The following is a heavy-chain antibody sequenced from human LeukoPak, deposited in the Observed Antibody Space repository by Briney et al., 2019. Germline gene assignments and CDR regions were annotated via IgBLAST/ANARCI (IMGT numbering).Heavy chain of an antibody. V-gene: IGHV3-15*01. CDR1: GFIFNDAW. J-gene: IGHJ4*02. CDR2: IKRKTDGGTK. D-gene: IGHD3-10*01. Sequence: PGGSLRLSCVVSGFIFNDAWMNCVRQAPGKGLEWVGRIKRKTDGGTKDYAAHVTRRFTISREDSKNTLYLQRNSLKHQYTAVYYCTTAIVWFGESFGDYWGQGTLVTVSS. CDR3: TTAIVWFGESFGDY.